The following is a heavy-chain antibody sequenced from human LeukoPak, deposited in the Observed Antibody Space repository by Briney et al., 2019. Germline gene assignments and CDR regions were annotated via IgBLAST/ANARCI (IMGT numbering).Heavy chain of an antibody. Sequence: PGGSLRLSCAASGFTFSSYSMNWVRQAPGKGLEWVANMKYDGSEKYHVDSVKGRFTISRDNAKNSLYLQMNSLRAEDTAVYYCARDIEAAGLFLDYWGQGTLVTVSS. V-gene: IGHV3-7*01. CDR3: ARDIEAAGLFLDY. CDR2: MKYDGSEK. J-gene: IGHJ4*02. D-gene: IGHD6-13*01. CDR1: GFTFSSYS.